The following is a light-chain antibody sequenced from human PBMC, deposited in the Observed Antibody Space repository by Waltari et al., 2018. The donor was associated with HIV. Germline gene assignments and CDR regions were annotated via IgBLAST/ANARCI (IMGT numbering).Light chain of an antibody. CDR1: SRDVGGYNL. Sequence: QSALTQPASVSGSPGQSITIPCPGTSRDVGGYNLVPWFQQHPGKPPKLMFYEVSKRPSGVSNRFSGSKSGNTASLTISGLQAEDEADYYCCAYAGSTTYVIFGGGTKLTVL. V-gene: IGLV2-23*02. J-gene: IGLJ2*01. CDR3: CAYAGSTTYVI. CDR2: EVS.